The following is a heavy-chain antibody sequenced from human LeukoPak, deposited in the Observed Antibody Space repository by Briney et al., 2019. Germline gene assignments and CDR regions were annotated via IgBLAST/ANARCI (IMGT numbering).Heavy chain of an antibody. V-gene: IGHV3-74*01. CDR2: INSDESST. CDR1: GFTFSSYW. Sequence: GGSLRLSCAASGFTFSSYWMHWVRQAPGKGLMWLSRINSDESSTSYADSVKGRFTISRDNAQNTLYLQMNSLRAEDTAVYYCARALAVAGSVGGLVDWGQGTLVTVSS. J-gene: IGHJ4*02. D-gene: IGHD6-19*01. CDR3: ARALAVAGSVGGLVD.